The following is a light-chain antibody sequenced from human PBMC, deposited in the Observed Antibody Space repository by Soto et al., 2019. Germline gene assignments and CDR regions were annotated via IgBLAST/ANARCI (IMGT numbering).Light chain of an antibody. CDR3: QHYNSYSEA. CDR2: AAS. V-gene: IGKV1-39*01. J-gene: IGKJ1*01. Sequence: DIQMTQSPSSLSASVVDIFTITFRASQSISSYLNWYQQKPGKAPKLLIYAASSLQSGVPSRFSGSGSGTDFTLTISSLQPEDFATYYCQHYNSYSEACGQGTKGDIK. CDR1: QSISSY.